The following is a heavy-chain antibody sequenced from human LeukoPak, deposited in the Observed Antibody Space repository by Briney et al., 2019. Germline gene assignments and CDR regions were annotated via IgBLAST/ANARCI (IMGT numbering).Heavy chain of an antibody. Sequence: GGSLRLSCSSAGFIFSNYAMHWVRQAPEKGLEYVSAISGSGGSPYYADSVKGRFSISRDNSKNTLYLQMSRLRAEDTAVYYCVKDLRRGGFFGMDVWGQGTTVTVSS. J-gene: IGHJ6*02. D-gene: IGHD2-15*01. CDR2: ISGSGGSP. CDR1: GFIFSNYA. CDR3: VKDLRRGGFFGMDV. V-gene: IGHV3-64D*09.